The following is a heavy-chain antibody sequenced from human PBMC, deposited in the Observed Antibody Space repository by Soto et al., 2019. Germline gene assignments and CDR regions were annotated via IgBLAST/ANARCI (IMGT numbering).Heavy chain of an antibody. V-gene: IGHV3-30-3*01. Sequence: QAQLVESGGGVVQPGRSLRLSCAASGFTFSNYAMHWVRQAPGKGLEWVAVISYDGNNKYYADSVKGRFTISRDNSKNTLCLQMNRLRTDDTAVYYCARDHYGMDVWGQGTTVTVSS. CDR2: ISYDGNNK. CDR1: GFTFSNYA. CDR3: ARDHYGMDV. J-gene: IGHJ6*02.